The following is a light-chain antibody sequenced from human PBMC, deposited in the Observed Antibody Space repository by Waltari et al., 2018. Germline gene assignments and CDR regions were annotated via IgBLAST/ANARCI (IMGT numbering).Light chain of an antibody. V-gene: IGLV2-11*01. Sequence: QSALTQPRSVSGSPGQSVTISCTGTSSDVGGSTYLSWYQQHPGKTPKLIIYHVTERPSGVPDRFSGSKSGNTASLTISGLQVEDEADYYCCSFGGTHTYVFGTGTTVTVL. J-gene: IGLJ1*01. CDR3: CSFGGTHTYV. CDR2: HVT. CDR1: SSDVGGSTY.